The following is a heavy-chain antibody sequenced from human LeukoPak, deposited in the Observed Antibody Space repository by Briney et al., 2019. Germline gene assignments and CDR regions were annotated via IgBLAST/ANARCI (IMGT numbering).Heavy chain of an antibody. CDR1: GFTFSSNY. D-gene: IGHD6-19*01. CDR2: VYSGGST. CDR3: ATTAVAGTFDY. V-gene: IGHV3-53*01. J-gene: IGHJ4*02. Sequence: GGSLRLSCAASGFTFSSNYMSWVRQAPGKGLEWVSVVYSGGSTYYADSVKGRFTISRAKSKNTLYLQMNSLSPDDTAVYYCATTAVAGTFDYWGQGTLVTVSS.